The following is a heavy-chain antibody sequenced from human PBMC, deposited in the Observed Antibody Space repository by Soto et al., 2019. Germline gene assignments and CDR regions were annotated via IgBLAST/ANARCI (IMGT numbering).Heavy chain of an antibody. V-gene: IGHV3-23*01. D-gene: IGHD6-25*01. CDR2: ISGKGDDT. CDR3: VKDAGQRLYRAFDL. J-gene: IGHJ3*01. Sequence: EVQLLESGGGLVQPGGSLRLSCAASGFTFSGFDMNWVRQTAGKGLEWVSTISGKGDDTYYADSVKGRFTISRDISKNTLYLQMNSLRVEDTAIYYCVKDAGQRLYRAFDLWGQGTVVTVSP. CDR1: GFTFSGFD.